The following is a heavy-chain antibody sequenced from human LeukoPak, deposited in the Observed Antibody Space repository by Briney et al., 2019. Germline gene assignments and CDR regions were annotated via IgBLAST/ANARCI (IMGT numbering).Heavy chain of an antibody. D-gene: IGHD2-15*01. Sequence: ASVKVSCKVSGYTLTELSMHWVRQAPGKGLEWMGGFDPEDGETIYAQKFQGRVTMTEDTSTDTVYVELNSLRSEDTAVYYCATGLFKLKKSLGYCISGSCYWGLFDYWGQGTLVTVSS. V-gene: IGHV1-24*01. CDR3: ATGLFKLKKSLGYCISGSCYWGLFDY. CDR2: FDPEDGET. J-gene: IGHJ4*02. CDR1: GYTLTELS.